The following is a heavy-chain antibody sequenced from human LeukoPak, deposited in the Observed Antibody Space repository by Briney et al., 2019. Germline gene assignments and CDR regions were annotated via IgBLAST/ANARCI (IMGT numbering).Heavy chain of an antibody. Sequence: GGALRLSCASSGFTFSSYPMSGVRQTRGKGLAGVSIIPGNNSPTFYADCVGGRFTISRDNSKNMGYLQINSLRVEDSGVYFCARGATRATRHFDVWGRGPLVTVSS. CDR2: IPGNNSPT. CDR3: ARGATRATRHFDV. J-gene: IGHJ2*01. V-gene: IGHV3-23*01. D-gene: IGHD2-2*01. CDR1: GFTFSSYP.